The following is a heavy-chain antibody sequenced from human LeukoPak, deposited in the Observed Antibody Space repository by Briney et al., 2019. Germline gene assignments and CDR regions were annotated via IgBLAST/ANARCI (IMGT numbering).Heavy chain of an antibody. Sequence: PSQTLSLTCTVSGGSIRGNTYYWGWIRQPPGKGLEWIGSVYYTGASYYNPSLKSRVTISIDTSKKHFSLKLTSVTAVDTAVYYCARGAPPQNWGQGTLVTVSS. CDR1: GGSIRGNTYY. V-gene: IGHV4-39*07. CDR2: VYYTGAS. CDR3: ARGAPPQN. J-gene: IGHJ4*02.